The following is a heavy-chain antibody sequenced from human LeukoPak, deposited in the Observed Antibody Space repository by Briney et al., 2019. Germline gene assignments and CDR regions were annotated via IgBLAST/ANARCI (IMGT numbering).Heavy chain of an antibody. CDR3: ARVEGGSYYFDY. V-gene: IGHV3-53*01. CDR1: GFTVSSNY. Sequence: GGSLRLSCAASGFTVSSNYMSWVRQAPGKGLEWVSVIYSGGSTYYADSVKGRFTISRDNFKNTLYLQMNSLRAEDTAVYYCARVEGGSYYFDYWGQGTLVTVSS. J-gene: IGHJ4*02. CDR2: IYSGGST. D-gene: IGHD1-26*01.